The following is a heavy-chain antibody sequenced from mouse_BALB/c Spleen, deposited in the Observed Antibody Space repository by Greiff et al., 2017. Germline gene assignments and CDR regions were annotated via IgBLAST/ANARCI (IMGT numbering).Heavy chain of an antibody. V-gene: IGHV1S81*02. Sequence: QVQLQQPGAELVKPGASVKLSCKASGYTFTSYWMHWVKQRPGQGLEWIGEINPSNGRTNYNEKFKSKATLTVDKSSSTAYMQLSSLTSEDSAVYYCARGRLLRYFDYWGQGTTLTVSS. J-gene: IGHJ2*01. CDR3: ARGRLLRYFDY. CDR2: INPSNGRT. D-gene: IGHD1-1*01. CDR1: GYTFTSYW.